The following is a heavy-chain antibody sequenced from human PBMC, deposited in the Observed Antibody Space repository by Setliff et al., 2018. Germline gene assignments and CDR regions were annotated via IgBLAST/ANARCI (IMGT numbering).Heavy chain of an antibody. CDR2: IDHSGST. CDR1: GGSFSGCY. J-gene: IGHJ4*02. V-gene: IGHV4-34*01. D-gene: IGHD1-26*01. CDR3: GRPLVGVTTGFEN. Sequence: SETLSLTCAVYGGSFSGCYWSWIRQPPGKGLEWIGSIDHSGSTHYNPSLKSRVTISVDTAKNQFSLKLRSVTAADTAVYYCGRPLVGVTTGFENWGQGTLVTVSS.